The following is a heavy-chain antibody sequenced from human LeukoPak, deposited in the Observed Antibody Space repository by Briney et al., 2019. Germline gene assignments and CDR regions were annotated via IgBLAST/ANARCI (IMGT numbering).Heavy chain of an antibody. CDR3: ARLGAARYFYYYYMDV. J-gene: IGHJ6*03. D-gene: IGHD1-26*01. CDR2: IYNSGSI. CDR1: GGSISSYY. Sequence: SETLSLTCTVSGGSISSYYWSWIRQPPGKGLEWIGYIYNSGSINYNPSLKSRVTISVDTFKKQFSLKVRSVTAADTAVYYCARLGAARYFYYYYMDVWGKGTTVTVSS. V-gene: IGHV4-4*09.